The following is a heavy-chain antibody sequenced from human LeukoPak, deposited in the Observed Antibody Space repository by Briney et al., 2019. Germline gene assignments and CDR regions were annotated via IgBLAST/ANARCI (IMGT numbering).Heavy chain of an antibody. Sequence: GGSLRLSCAASEFSVGSNYMTWVRQAPGKGLEWVANIKEDGSEKYYVDSVKGRFTISRDNAKNSLYLQMNSLRAEDTAVYYCARDGLLWFGVIFDIWGQGTMVTVSS. CDR1: EFSVGSNY. V-gene: IGHV3-7*01. J-gene: IGHJ3*02. CDR2: IKEDGSEK. D-gene: IGHD3-10*01. CDR3: ARDGLLWFGVIFDI.